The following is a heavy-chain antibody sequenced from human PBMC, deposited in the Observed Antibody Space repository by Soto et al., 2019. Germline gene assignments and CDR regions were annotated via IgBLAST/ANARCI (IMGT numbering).Heavy chain of an antibody. V-gene: IGHV3-30*18. CDR2: ILYDGSNK. D-gene: IGHD2-15*01. J-gene: IGHJ6*02. CDR1: GFTFSSYG. CDR3: AKDRRAFSGGNCYSRNYYYYGMNV. Sequence: QVQLVESGGGVVQPGRSLRLSCAASGFTFSSYGIHWVRQAPGKGLEWVAIILYDGSNKYYADSVKGRFTISRDNSKNTLFLQMNSLRAEDTAVYYCAKDRRAFSGGNCYSRNYYYYGMNVWGQGTTVTVSS.